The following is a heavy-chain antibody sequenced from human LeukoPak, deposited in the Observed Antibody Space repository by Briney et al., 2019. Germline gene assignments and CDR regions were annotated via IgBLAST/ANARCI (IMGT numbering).Heavy chain of an antibody. D-gene: IGHD3-3*01. CDR3: ARDRHYDASTVFDP. CDR2: ISANSGNT. J-gene: IGHJ5*02. V-gene: IGHV1-18*01. CDR1: GYTFINYG. Sequence: ASVKVSCKASGYTFINYGISWVRRAPGQGLEWMGWISANSGNTKFAQKVQGRITMTTDTSTSTAYMELRSLRSDDTAIYYCARDRHYDASTVFDPWGQGTLVTVSS.